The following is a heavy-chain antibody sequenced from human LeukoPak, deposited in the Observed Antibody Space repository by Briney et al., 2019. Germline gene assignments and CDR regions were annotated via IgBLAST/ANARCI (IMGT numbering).Heavy chain of an antibody. CDR3: AKDRAVFDY. D-gene: IGHD5-24*01. CDR1: GFTYGSYW. CDR2: IKQDGSER. J-gene: IGHJ4*02. V-gene: IGHV3-7*01. Sequence: GGSLRLSCAASGFTYGSYWMTWVRQAPGKGLEWVANIKQDGSERDYVDSVKGRFTISRDNAKNSLYLQMNSLRAEDTAVYYCAKDRAVFDYWGQGTLVTVSS.